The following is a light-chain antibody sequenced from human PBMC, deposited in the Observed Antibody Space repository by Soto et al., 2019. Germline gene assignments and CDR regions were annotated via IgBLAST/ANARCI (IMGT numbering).Light chain of an antibody. V-gene: IGLV1-51*01. J-gene: IGLJ2*01. CDR3: GTWDSSLAAGV. Sequence: QSVLTQPPSVSAAPGQKVTLSCSGGSSNIGNNYVSWYQQLPGTAPKLLIYDNNKRPSGIPDRFSGSKSGTSATLGISGLQTGDEADYYCGTWDSSLAAGVFGGGTKLTVL. CDR1: SSNIGNNY. CDR2: DNN.